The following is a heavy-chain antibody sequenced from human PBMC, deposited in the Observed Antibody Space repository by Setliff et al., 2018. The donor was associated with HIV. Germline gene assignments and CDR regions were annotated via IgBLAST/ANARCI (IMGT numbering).Heavy chain of an antibody. CDR1: GYTFTSDY. V-gene: IGHV1-46*01. D-gene: IGHD5-18*01. J-gene: IGHJ6*03. Sequence: ASVKVSCKSSGYTFTSDYIHWVRQAPGQGLEWMGIINPAGNPTSYAQKFQGRLTMTRDTSTNTVYMELSSLRSEDTAVYYCAKQGDTAMVTNYYYMDVWGKGTTVTVS. CDR3: AKQGDTAMVTNYYYMDV. CDR2: INPAGNPT.